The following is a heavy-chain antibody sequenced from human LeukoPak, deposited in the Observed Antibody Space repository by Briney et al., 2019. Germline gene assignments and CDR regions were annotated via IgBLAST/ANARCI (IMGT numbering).Heavy chain of an antibody. V-gene: IGHV1-46*01. D-gene: IGHD5-18*01. CDR2: INPSGGST. Sequence: GASVKVSCKASGYTFTSYYMHWVRQAPGQGLEWMGIINPSGGSTSYAQKLQGKVTMTRDTSTSTVYMELSSPRSEDTAVYYCARDHFDQIQLWFNWFDPWGQGTLVTVSS. CDR1: GYTFTSYY. J-gene: IGHJ5*02. CDR3: ARDHFDQIQLWFNWFDP.